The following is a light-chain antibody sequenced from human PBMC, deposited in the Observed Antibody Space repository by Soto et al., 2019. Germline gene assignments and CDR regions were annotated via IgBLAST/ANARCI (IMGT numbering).Light chain of an antibody. V-gene: IGKV1-9*01. Sequence: DIQLTQSPAFLSASVGDRVTITCRASQGIDSYLACYQQKPGKAPNLLIYAASTLQSGVPSRFSGSGSGTEFTLTVSSLQPEDFATYFCQQLNSYPITFGQGTRLEIK. J-gene: IGKJ5*01. CDR3: QQLNSYPIT. CDR1: QGIDSY. CDR2: AAS.